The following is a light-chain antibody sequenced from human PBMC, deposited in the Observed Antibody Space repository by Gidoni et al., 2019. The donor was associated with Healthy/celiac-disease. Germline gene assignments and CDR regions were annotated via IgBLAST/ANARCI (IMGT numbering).Light chain of an antibody. CDR2: DAS. V-gene: IGKV3-11*01. J-gene: IGKJ3*01. Sequence: IVLTQSPANLSLSPGERATLPCRASQSVSSYLAWYQQKPGQAPRLLIYDASNRATGIPARFSGSGSGTDFILTISSLEPEDVAVYYCQQRSNWPPLFTFGHGTKVDIK. CDR3: QQRSNWPPLFT. CDR1: QSVSSY.